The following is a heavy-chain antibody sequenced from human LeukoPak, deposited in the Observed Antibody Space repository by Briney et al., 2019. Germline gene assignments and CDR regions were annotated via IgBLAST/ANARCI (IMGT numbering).Heavy chain of an antibody. D-gene: IGHD1-26*01. CDR1: GFSLTTHE. J-gene: IGHJ3*02. CDR3: ARDRRVGATWSVGAFDI. CDR2: ISSSGDSI. V-gene: IGHV3-48*03. Sequence: GGSLRLSCAASGFSLTTHEMNWVRQAPGKGLEWVSYISSSGDSIYYADSVKGRFTISRDNAKNSLSLQMNSLRAEDTAIYYCARDRRVGATWSVGAFDIWGQGTTVTVSS.